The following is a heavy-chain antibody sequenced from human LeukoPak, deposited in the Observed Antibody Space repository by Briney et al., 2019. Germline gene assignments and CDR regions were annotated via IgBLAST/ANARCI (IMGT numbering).Heavy chain of an antibody. CDR3: ARDAALWTGGFDY. Sequence: VGALRLSCADSGVTFSSDVMHWVRQALGKGLEWVAVISYDGSNKYYEVSVKGRFTISRENSKNTLYLKMNSLRAEDTAVYYCARDAALWTGGFDYWGQGTLVTVSS. CDR1: GVTFSSDV. J-gene: IGHJ4*02. V-gene: IGHV3-30-3*01. D-gene: IGHD3/OR15-3a*01. CDR2: ISYDGSNK.